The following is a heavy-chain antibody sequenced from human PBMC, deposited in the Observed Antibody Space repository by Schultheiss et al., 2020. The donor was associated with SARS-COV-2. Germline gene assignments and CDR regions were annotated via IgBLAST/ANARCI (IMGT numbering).Heavy chain of an antibody. V-gene: IGHV3-73*01. CDR2: IRSKARNYAT. J-gene: IGHJ4*02. CDR3: ARDTGYCSGGSCYPDCFDY. Sequence: GGSLRLSCAASGFTFSGSAMHWVRQASGKGLEWVGRIRSKARNYATTYAASVKGRFIISRDNAKNSLYLQMNSLRAEDTAVYYCARDTGYCSGGSCYPDCFDYWGQGTPVTVSS. D-gene: IGHD2-15*01. CDR1: GFTFSGSA.